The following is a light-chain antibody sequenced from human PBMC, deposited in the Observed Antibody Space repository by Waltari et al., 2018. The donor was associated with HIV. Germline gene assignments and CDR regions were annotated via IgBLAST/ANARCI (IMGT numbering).Light chain of an antibody. CDR1: RSNIGPGYL. V-gene: IGLV1-40*01. CDR3: CSYAGTYTPYV. CDR2: SDI. Sequence: QSALTQPPSVSGAPGQRVTIACTGNRSNIGPGYLVHWYQHLPGTAPNLLVYSDINRPSGVPDRFSGSKSGTSASLVITGLQAEDEADYYCCSYAGTYTPYVFGTGTKVTVL. J-gene: IGLJ1*01.